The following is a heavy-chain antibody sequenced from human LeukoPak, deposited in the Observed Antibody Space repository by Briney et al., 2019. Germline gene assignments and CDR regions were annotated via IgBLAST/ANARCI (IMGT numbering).Heavy chain of an antibody. CDR2: ISWNSGSI. Sequence: GGSLRLSCAASGFTFDDYAMHWVRQAPGKGLEWVSGISWNSGSIGYADSVKGRFTISRDNAKNSLYLQMNSLSAEDTALYYCAKDRYSSGYYYLDYWGQGTLVTVSS. D-gene: IGHD3-22*01. J-gene: IGHJ4*02. CDR1: GFTFDDYA. V-gene: IGHV3-9*01. CDR3: AKDRYSSGYYYLDY.